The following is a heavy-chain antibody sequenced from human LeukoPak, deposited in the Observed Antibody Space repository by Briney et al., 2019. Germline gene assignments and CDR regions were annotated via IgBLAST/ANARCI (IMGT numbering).Heavy chain of an antibody. Sequence: SQTLSLTCAVSGGSISSGGYSWSWIRQPPGKGLEWIGYIYHSGSTYYNPSLKSRVTISVDRSKNQFSLKLSSVTAADTAVYYCARVTTGGYYNYWGQGTLVTVSS. V-gene: IGHV4-30-2*01. J-gene: IGHJ4*02. D-gene: IGHD3-22*01. CDR1: GGSISSGGYS. CDR2: IYHSGST. CDR3: ARVTTGGYYNY.